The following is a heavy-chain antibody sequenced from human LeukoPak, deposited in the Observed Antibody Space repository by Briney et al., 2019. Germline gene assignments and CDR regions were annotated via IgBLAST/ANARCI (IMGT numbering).Heavy chain of an antibody. D-gene: IGHD6-13*01. Sequence: SETLSLTCGVYGGSFSGYYWNWIRQSPGKVLEWIGEINHSGSTNYNPSLKSRFTMSVDTSQKQFSLRLTSVRAADTAVYYCARGRYLTTLGGAAAGFLDYWGQGTVVTVSS. CDR2: INHSGST. CDR1: GGSFSGYY. J-gene: IGHJ4*02. V-gene: IGHV4-34*01. CDR3: ARGRYLTTLGGAAAGFLDY.